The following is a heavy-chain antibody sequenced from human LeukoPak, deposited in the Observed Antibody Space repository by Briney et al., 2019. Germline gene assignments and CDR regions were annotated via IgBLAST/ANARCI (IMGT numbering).Heavy chain of an antibody. CDR3: AKSNSLLTYYYDNLHDY. D-gene: IGHD3-22*01. Sequence: GGSLRLSCAASGFTFSGSAMHWVRQASGKGLEWVGRIRSKANSYATAYAASVKGRFTISRDNSKNTLYLQMNSLRAEDTAVYYCAKSNSLLTYYYDNLHDYWGQGTLVTVSS. CDR2: IRSKANSYAT. CDR1: GFTFSGSA. V-gene: IGHV3-73*01. J-gene: IGHJ4*02.